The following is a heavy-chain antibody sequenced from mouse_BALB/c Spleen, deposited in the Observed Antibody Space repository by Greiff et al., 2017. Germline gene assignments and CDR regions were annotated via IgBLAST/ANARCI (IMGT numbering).Heavy chain of an antibody. CDR3: TVAVVAPYYAMDY. CDR2: INPSNGGT. Sequence: VQLQQSGAELVKPGASVKLSCKASGYTFTSYYMYWVKQRPGQGLEWIGEINPSNGGTNFNEKFKSKATLTVDKSSSTAYMQLSSLTSEDSAVYYCTVAVVAPYYAMDYWGQGTSVTVSS. V-gene: IGHV1S81*02. CDR1: GYTFTSYY. D-gene: IGHD1-1*01. J-gene: IGHJ4*01.